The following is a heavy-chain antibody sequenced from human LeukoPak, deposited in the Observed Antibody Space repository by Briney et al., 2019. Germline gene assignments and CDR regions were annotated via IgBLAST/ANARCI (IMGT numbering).Heavy chain of an antibody. J-gene: IGHJ6*02. CDR1: GGSIGSYY. CDR2: IYYSGST. CDR3: ARVYYYDSSGYYRGLYYYGMDV. V-gene: IGHV4-59*01. Sequence: SETLSLTCTVSGGSIGSYYWSWIRQPPGKGLEWIGYIYYSGSTNYNPSLKSRVTISVDTSKNQFSLKLSSVTAAGTAVYYCARVYYYDSSGYYRGLYYYGMDVWGQGITVTVSS. D-gene: IGHD3-22*01.